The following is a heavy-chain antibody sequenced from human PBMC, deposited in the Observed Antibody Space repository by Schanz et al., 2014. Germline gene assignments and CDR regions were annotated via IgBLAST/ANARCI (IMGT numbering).Heavy chain of an antibody. CDR2: ITPSGGST. D-gene: IGHD6-13*01. CDR3: ARDGVDAAAGGNY. Sequence: QVQLVQSGAEVKKPGASVKVSCKASGYTFTSYSMHWVRQAPGQGLEWMGIITPSGGSTNYAQKLQGRVTMTRDTSTSTAYMELSSLRSEDTAGYYCARDGVDAAAGGNYWGQGTLVTVSS. V-gene: IGHV1-46*03. J-gene: IGHJ4*02. CDR1: GYTFTSYS.